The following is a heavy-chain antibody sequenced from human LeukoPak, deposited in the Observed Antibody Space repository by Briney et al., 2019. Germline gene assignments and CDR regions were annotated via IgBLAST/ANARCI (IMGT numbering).Heavy chain of an antibody. CDR1: GYTFTSYA. J-gene: IGHJ4*02. Sequence: ASVKVSCKASGYTFTSYAMHWVRQAPGQRLEWMGWINAGNGNTKYSQKFQGRVTITRDTSASTAYMELSSLRSEDTAVYYCARALWGSHYNPPYDYWGQGTKVTVSS. CDR3: ARALWGSHYNPPYDY. CDR2: INAGNGNT. V-gene: IGHV1-3*01. D-gene: IGHD3-10*01.